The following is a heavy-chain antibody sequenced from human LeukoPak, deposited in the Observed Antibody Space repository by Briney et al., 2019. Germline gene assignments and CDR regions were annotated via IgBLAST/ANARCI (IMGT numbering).Heavy chain of an antibody. J-gene: IGHJ3*02. Sequence: ASVKVSCKASGYTFTDYYIHWVRQAPGQGLEWMGWINPNSGDTKSAQKLQGRLTMTRDTSITTAYMDLSRLTSDDTAVYYCAKDPNGDYVGAFDSWGQGTMVTVSS. V-gene: IGHV1-2*02. D-gene: IGHD4-17*01. CDR1: GYTFTDYY. CDR3: AKDPNGDYVGAFDS. CDR2: INPNSGDT.